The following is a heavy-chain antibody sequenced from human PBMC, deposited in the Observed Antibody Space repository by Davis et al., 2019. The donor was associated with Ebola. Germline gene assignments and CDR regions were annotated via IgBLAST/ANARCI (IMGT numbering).Heavy chain of an antibody. CDR3: ARDFTTVGRGWFDP. CDR1: GFTFSSYA. CDR2: ISYDGSNK. J-gene: IGHJ5*02. V-gene: IGHV3-30-3*01. D-gene: IGHD1-14*01. Sequence: GESLKISCAASGFTFSSYAMHWVRQAPGKGLEWVAVISYDGSNKYYADSVKGRFTISRDNAKNTLYLQMNSLRAEDTAVYYCARDFTTVGRGWFDPWGQGTLVTVSS.